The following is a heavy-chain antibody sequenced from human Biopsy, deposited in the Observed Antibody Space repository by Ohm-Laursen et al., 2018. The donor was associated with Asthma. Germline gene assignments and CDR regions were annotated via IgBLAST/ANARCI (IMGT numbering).Heavy chain of an antibody. CDR1: GFMFSSFG. Sequence: SLRLSCTASGFMFSSFGMHWVRQAPGKGLEWVAVISYDGNHKFYEDSVKGRFTISRDNSKNTLYLQMNSLRTEDTAVHYCAKRRGYSGHDNDYWGQGTLVIVSS. CDR3: AKRRGYSGHDNDY. CDR2: ISYDGNHK. D-gene: IGHD5-12*01. V-gene: IGHV3-30*18. J-gene: IGHJ4*02.